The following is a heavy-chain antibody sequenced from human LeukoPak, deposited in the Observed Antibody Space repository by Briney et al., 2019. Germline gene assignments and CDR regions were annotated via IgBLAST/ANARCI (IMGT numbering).Heavy chain of an antibody. D-gene: IGHD3-22*01. J-gene: IGHJ4*02. CDR2: IYYSGST. V-gene: IGHV4-59*08. Sequence: SETLSLICTVSGGSISSYDWSWIRQPPGKGLEWIGYIYYSGSTKCNSSLKSRVTISLDTSKNQSSLKLSSVTAADTAVYYCARLSSGYYWDSWGQGTLVTVSS. CDR1: GGSISSYD. CDR3: ARLSSGYYWDS.